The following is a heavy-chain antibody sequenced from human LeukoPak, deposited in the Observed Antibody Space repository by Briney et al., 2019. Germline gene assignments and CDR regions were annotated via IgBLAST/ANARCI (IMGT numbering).Heavy chain of an antibody. D-gene: IGHD3-10*01. Sequence: SETLSLTCTASGGSVSSGSYYWSWLRQPPGKGLEWIGSMYYSGSTNYNPSLKSRVTISVDMSKNQSSLKVSSVTAADTAVYYCARRGSGSHSWFDPWGQGTLVTVSS. CDR1: GGSVSSGSYY. CDR3: ARRGSGSHSWFDP. J-gene: IGHJ5*02. V-gene: IGHV4-61*01. CDR2: MYYSGST.